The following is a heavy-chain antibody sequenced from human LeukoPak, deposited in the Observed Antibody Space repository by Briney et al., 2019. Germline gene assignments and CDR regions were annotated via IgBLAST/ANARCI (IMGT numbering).Heavy chain of an antibody. V-gene: IGHV3-23*01. J-gene: IGHJ5*02. Sequence: GGSLRLPCAASGFTFSSYAMSWVRQAPGKGLEWVSAISGSGGSTYYADSVKGRFTISRDNSKNTLYLQMNSLRAEDTAVYYCAKVGTITMVRGVITPWGQGTLVTVSS. CDR1: GFTFSSYA. CDR2: ISGSGGST. CDR3: AKVGTITMVRGVITP. D-gene: IGHD3-10*01.